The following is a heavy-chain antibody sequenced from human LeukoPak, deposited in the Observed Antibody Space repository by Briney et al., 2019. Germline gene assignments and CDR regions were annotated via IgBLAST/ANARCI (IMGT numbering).Heavy chain of an antibody. CDR3: ARDRYGMDV. Sequence: SETLSFTCTVSGGSISSYYWSWIRQPPGKGLEWIGYIYYSGSTNYNPSLKSRVTISVDTSKNQFSLKLSSVTAADTAVYYCARDRYGMDVWVQGTTVTVSS. J-gene: IGHJ6*02. CDR2: IYYSGST. CDR1: GGSISSYY. V-gene: IGHV4-59*01.